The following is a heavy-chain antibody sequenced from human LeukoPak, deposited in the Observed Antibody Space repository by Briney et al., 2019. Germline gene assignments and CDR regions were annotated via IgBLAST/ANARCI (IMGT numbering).Heavy chain of an antibody. Sequence: SETLSLTCSVSGASISSGNYFWNWVRQSPVKGLEWIGCISYSGTTHYNPSLKSPVTIFVDTSKNQFSLNLNSVTASDTAVYYCARSFDYWGQGTLVAVSS. V-gene: IGHV4-39*01. J-gene: IGHJ4*02. CDR1: GASISSGNYF. CDR2: ISYSGTT. CDR3: ARSFDY.